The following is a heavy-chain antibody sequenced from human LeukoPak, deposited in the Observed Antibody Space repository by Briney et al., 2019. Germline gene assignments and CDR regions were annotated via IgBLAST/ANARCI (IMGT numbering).Heavy chain of an antibody. CDR2: ISDIGSV. CDR3: AGHHPRNTVDF. J-gene: IGHJ4*02. CDR1: GGSISSYY. V-gene: IGHV4-59*08. Sequence: SETLSLTCTVSGGSISSYYWSWIRQPPGKGLEWIAYISDIGSVNYNPSLKSRVTISLDTSKSQFSLKLSSVTAADTAVYYCAGHHPRNTVDFWGQGTLVTVSS. D-gene: IGHD2/OR15-2a*01.